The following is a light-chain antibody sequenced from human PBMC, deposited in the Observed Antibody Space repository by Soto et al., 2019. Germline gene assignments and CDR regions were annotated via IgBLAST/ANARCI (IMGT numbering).Light chain of an antibody. Sequence: QSVLTQPASVSGSPGQSITISCTVSSSDVGRYNHVSWYQHHPGKAPKLLISEVSNRPSGVSNRFSGSKSGYTASLTISGLQAEDEADYYCNSHTSGDFRVFGTGTKVTLL. CDR2: EVS. CDR3: NSHTSGDFRV. V-gene: IGLV2-14*01. J-gene: IGLJ1*01. CDR1: SSDVGRYNH.